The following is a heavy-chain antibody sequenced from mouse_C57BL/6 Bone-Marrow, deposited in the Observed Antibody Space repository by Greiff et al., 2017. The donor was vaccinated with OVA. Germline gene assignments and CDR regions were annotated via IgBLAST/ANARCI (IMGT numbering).Heavy chain of an antibody. J-gene: IGHJ3*01. V-gene: IGHV1-47*01. CDR2: FHPYNDDT. Sequence: QVQLQQSGAELVKPGASVKMSCKASGYTFTTYPIEWMKQNHGKSLEWIGNFHPYNDDTKFNEKFKGKATLTVEKSSSTVYLELSRLISDDSAVYYCARPGDYDGDWFAYWGQGTLVTVSA. CDR3: ARPGDYDGDWFAY. D-gene: IGHD2-4*01. CDR1: GYTFTTYP.